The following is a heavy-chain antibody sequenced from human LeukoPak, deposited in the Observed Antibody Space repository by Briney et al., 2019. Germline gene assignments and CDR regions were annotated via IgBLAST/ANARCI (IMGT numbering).Heavy chain of an antibody. Sequence: TSETLSLTCAVYGGSFSGYYWSWIRQPPGKGLEWIGEINHSGSTNYNPSLKSRVTISVDTSKNQFSLKLSSVTAADTAVYYCARTRPKKARLLWLGENKEAFDIWGQGAMVTVSS. V-gene: IGHV4-34*01. CDR3: ARTRPKKARLLWLGENKEAFDI. D-gene: IGHD3-10*01. CDR2: INHSGST. CDR1: GGSFSGYY. J-gene: IGHJ3*02.